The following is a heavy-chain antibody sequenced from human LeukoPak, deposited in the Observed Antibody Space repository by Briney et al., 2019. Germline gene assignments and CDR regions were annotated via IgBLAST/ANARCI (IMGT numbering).Heavy chain of an antibody. CDR2: TFWNDDK. D-gene: IGHD3-16*01. CDR3: AHRQIQGIMFGGGGFDP. CDR1: GFSLSTTGVG. V-gene: IGHV2-5*01. J-gene: IGHJ5*02. Sequence: SGPTLVNPTQTLTLTCTFSGFSLSTTGVGVGWIRQPRGKALEWLAITFWNDDKSYSPSLKSRLTITKDTSKNQVVLIMTNMDPVDTATYYCAHRQIQGIMFGGGGFDPWGQGTLVTVSS.